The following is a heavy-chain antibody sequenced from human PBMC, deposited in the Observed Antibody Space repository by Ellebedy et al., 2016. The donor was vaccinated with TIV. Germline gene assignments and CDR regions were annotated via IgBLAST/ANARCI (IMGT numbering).Heavy chain of an antibody. V-gene: IGHV1-2*02. CDR3: ARDLIAGYYDSSGYLDY. CDR1: GYTFTDYY. Sequence: ASVKVSCXASGYTFTDYYLHWVRQAPGQGLEWMGWINPNSGGTNFAQKFQGRVTMTRDTSITTAYMELSRLRSDDTAVYYCARDLIAGYYDSSGYLDYWGQGTLVTVSS. J-gene: IGHJ4*02. D-gene: IGHD3-22*01. CDR2: INPNSGGT.